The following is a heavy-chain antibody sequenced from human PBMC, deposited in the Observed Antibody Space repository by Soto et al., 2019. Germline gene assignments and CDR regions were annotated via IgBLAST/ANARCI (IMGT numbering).Heavy chain of an antibody. J-gene: IGHJ6*02. CDR2: IYTSGST. D-gene: IGHD3-3*01. CDR1: GGSISSSSYY. V-gene: IGHV4-61*02. CDR3: ARELMTYYDFWSGSNPAGMDV. Sequence: SETLSLTCTVSGGSISSSSYYWGWIRQPAGKGLEWIGRIYTSGSTNYNPSLKSRVTMSVDTSKNQFSLKLNSVTAADTAVYYCARELMTYYDFWSGSNPAGMDVWGQGTTVTVS.